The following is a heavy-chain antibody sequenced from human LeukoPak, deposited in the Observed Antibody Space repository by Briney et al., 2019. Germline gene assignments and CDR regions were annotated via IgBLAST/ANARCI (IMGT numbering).Heavy chain of an antibody. CDR2: IWYDGNNK. Sequence: GRSLRLSCAASGFTFSSHGMHWVRQAPGKGLEWVAVIWYDGNNKYYADSVKGRFTISRDNSKNTLYLQMDSLRAEDTAVYYCARGYLPNYYDTSGYSDPFDIWGQGTMVTVSS. CDR3: ARGYLPNYYDTSGYSDPFDI. J-gene: IGHJ3*02. D-gene: IGHD3-22*01. CDR1: GFTFSSHG. V-gene: IGHV3-33*01.